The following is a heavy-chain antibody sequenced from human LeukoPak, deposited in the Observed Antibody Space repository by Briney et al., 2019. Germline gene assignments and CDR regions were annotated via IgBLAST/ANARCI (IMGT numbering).Heavy chain of an antibody. J-gene: IGHJ5*02. CDR1: GGSFSGYY. CDR2: INHSGST. D-gene: IGHD2-2*01. CDR3: ASSALVVPAAMRWFDP. Sequence: PSETLSLTCAVYGGSFSGYYWSWIRQPPGKGLELIGEINHSGSTNYNPSLKSRVTISVDTSKNQFSLKLSSVTAADTAVYYCASSALVVPAAMRWFDPWGQGTLVTVSS. V-gene: IGHV4-34*01.